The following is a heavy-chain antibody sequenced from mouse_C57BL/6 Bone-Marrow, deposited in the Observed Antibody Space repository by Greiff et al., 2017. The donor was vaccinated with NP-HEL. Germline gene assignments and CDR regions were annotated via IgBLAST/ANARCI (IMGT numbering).Heavy chain of an antibody. CDR3: ARGAYYSNYGFAY. D-gene: IGHD2-5*01. CDR1: GYTFTSYW. J-gene: IGHJ3*01. V-gene: IGHV1-64*01. Sequence: QVQLQQPGAELVKPGASVKLSCKASGYTFTSYWMHWVKQRPGQGLEWIGMIHPNSGSTNYNEKFKSKATLTVAKSSSTAYMQLSSLTSEDSAVYYCARGAYYSNYGFAYWGQGTLVTVSA. CDR2: IHPNSGST.